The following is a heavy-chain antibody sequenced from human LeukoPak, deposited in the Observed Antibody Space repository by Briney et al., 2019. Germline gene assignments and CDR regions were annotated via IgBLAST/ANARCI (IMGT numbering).Heavy chain of an antibody. Sequence: ASVKVSCKASGYTFTSYDINWVRQATGQGLEWMGWMNPNSGNTGYAQKFQGRVTMTRNTSISTAYMELSSLRSEDTAVYYCARGFKRAPYSSSSYWGQGTLVTVSS. CDR1: GYTFTSYD. J-gene: IGHJ4*02. CDR2: MNPNSGNT. D-gene: IGHD6-13*01. CDR3: ARGFKRAPYSSSSY. V-gene: IGHV1-8*01.